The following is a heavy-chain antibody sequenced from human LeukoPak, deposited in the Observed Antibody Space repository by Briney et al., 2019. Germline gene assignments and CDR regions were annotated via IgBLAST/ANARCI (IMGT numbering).Heavy chain of an antibody. V-gene: IGHV4-34*01. CDR1: GGSSSVYY. Sequence: SETLSLTCAVYGGSSSVYYWSWIRQPPGKGLGWSGSIYHSGRTFYNPSLKSRVTISVDTSKNQFSLKLTPVTATDTAVYSCASLYLPATRFDYWGQGTLVTVSS. J-gene: IGHJ4*02. D-gene: IGHD5-24*01. CDR3: ASLYLPATRFDY. CDR2: IYHSGRT.